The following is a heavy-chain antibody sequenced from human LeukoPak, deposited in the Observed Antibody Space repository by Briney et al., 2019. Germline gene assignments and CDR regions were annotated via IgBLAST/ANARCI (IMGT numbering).Heavy chain of an antibody. CDR2: IRSKAYGGTT. V-gene: IGHV3-49*04. CDR3: TRTGIAAAGTGFDY. D-gene: IGHD6-13*01. J-gene: IGHJ4*02. Sequence: GGSLRLSCTASGFTFGDYAMSWVRQAPGKGLEWVGFIRSKAYGGTTEYAASVKGRFTISRDDSKSIAYLQMNSLKTEDTAVYYCTRTGIAAAGTGFDYWGQGTLVTVSS. CDR1: GFTFGDYA.